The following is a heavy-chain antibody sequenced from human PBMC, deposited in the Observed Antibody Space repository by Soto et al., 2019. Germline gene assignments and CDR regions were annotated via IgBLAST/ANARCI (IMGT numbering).Heavy chain of an antibody. CDR1: GFSLSNARMG. J-gene: IGHJ4*02. CDR3: ARVPQVAPMDWGFDY. Sequence: QVTLKESGPVLVKPTETLTLTCTVSGFSLSNARMGVSWIRQPPGKALEWLAHIFSNDEKSYSTSLKSRLTFPKDTSESRGVLTMTNMHPVDTATYYCARVPQVAPMDWGFDYWGQGTLVTVSS. CDR2: IFSNDEK. V-gene: IGHV2-26*01. D-gene: IGHD5-12*01.